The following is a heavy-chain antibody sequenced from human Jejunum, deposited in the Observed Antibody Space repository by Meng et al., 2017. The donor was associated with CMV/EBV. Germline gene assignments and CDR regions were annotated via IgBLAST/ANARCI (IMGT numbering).Heavy chain of an antibody. CDR3: ARAQWLLGYWFDP. D-gene: IGHD3-22*01. CDR1: GGSISSGDYY. Sequence: VSGGSISSGDYYWGWIRQRPGKGLEWIGYIYYSGSTYYNPSLKSRVTISVDTSKNQFSLKLSSVTAADTAVYYCARAQWLLGYWFDPWGQGTLVTVSS. CDR2: IYYSGST. V-gene: IGHV4-30-4*08. J-gene: IGHJ5*02.